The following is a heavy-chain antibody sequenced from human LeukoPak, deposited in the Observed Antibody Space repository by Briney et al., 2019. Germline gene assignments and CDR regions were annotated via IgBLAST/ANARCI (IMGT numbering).Heavy chain of an antibody. V-gene: IGHV1-18*01. CDR2: ISAYNGNT. Sequence: ASVKVSCKASGYTFTSYGISWVRQAPGQGLEWMGWISAYNGNTNYAQKLQGRVTMTTDTSTSKAYMELRSLRSDDTAVYYCARLDGSGSYYNIYYYYYTDVWGKGTTVTVSS. D-gene: IGHD3-10*01. CDR3: ARLDGSGSYYNIYYYYYTDV. J-gene: IGHJ6*03. CDR1: GYTFTSYG.